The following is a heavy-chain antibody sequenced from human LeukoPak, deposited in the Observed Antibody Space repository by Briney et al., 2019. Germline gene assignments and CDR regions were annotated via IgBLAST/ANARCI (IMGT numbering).Heavy chain of an antibody. CDR1: GYTFTGYY. CDR2: INPNSGGT. J-gene: IGHJ6*03. CDR3: ARSIVVVVAATSTVLFYMDV. V-gene: IGHV1-2*02. Sequence: ASVKVSCKASGYTFTGYYMHWVRQAPGQGLEWMGWINPNSGGTNYAQRFQGRVTMTRDTSITTAYMELSRLTSDDTAVYYCARSIVVVVAATSTVLFYMDVWGKGTTVTVSS. D-gene: IGHD2-15*01.